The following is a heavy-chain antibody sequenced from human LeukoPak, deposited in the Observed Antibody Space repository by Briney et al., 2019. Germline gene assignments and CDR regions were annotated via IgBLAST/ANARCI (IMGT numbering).Heavy chain of an antibody. CDR3: ARDLAYSDYDGGEVY. Sequence: GRSLRLSCAASGFTFSSYAMHWVRQAPGKGLEWVAVISYDGSNKYYADSVKGRFTISRDNSKNTLYLQMNSLRAEDTAVYYCARDLAYSDYDGGEVYWGQGTLVTVSS. V-gene: IGHV3-30-3*01. D-gene: IGHD4-11*01. CDR2: ISYDGSNK. CDR1: GFTFSSYA. J-gene: IGHJ4*02.